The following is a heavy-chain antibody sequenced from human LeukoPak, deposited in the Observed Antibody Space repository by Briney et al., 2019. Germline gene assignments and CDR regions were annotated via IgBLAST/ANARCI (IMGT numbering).Heavy chain of an antibody. CDR1: GFTFGDYA. CDR2: IRSKAYGGTT. Sequence: KAGGSLRLSCTASGFTFGDYAMSWFRQAPGKGLEWVGFIRSKAYGGTTEYAASVKGRFTISRDDSKSIAYLQMNSLKTEDTDVYYCTRVQRITMVRGAREYYFDYWGQGTLVTVSS. V-gene: IGHV3-49*05. D-gene: IGHD3-10*01. J-gene: IGHJ4*02. CDR3: TRVQRITMVRGAREYYFDY.